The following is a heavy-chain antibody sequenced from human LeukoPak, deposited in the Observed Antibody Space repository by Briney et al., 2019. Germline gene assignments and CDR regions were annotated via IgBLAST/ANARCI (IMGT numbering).Heavy chain of an antibody. CDR1: GVSISSSNSY. CDR2: IYSSGST. V-gene: IGHV4-39*07. D-gene: IGHD3-10*01. Sequence: SETLSLTCTVSGVSISSSNSYWGWIRQPPGKTLEWIGSIYSSGSTYYNPSLKSRVIIIIDTPKNHFSLTLSSVTAADTAVYYCARSDGYGLVGIWGQGTMVTVSS. J-gene: IGHJ3*02. CDR3: ARSDGYGLVGI.